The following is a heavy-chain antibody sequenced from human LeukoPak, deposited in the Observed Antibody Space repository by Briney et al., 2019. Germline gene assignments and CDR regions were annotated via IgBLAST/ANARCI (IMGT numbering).Heavy chain of an antibody. V-gene: IGHV4-59*01. J-gene: IGHJ5*02. Sequence: SETLSLTCTVSGGSISNYYWSWIRQPPGKGLEWIGYIYYSGSTNYNPSLKSRVTISVDTSKNQFSLKLSSVTAADTAVYYCARNKEYYYGSGAPNWFDPWGQGTLVTVSS. CDR1: GGSISNYY. D-gene: IGHD3-10*01. CDR2: IYYSGST. CDR3: ARNKEYYYGSGAPNWFDP.